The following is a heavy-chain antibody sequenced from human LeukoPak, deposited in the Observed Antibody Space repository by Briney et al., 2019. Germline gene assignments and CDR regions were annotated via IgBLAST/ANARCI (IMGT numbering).Heavy chain of an antibody. Sequence: GGSLRLSCAASGFTFSSYGMHWVRQAPGKGLEWVAFIRYDGSNKYYADSVKGRFTISRDNSKNTLHLQMNSLRAEDTAVYYCAKDHYYGSGTLEDPGAFDIWGQGTMVTVSS. D-gene: IGHD3-10*01. J-gene: IGHJ3*02. CDR2: IRYDGSNK. V-gene: IGHV3-30*02. CDR1: GFTFSSYG. CDR3: AKDHYYGSGTLEDPGAFDI.